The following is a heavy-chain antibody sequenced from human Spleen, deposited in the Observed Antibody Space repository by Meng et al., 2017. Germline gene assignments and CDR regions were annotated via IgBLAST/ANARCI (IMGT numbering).Heavy chain of an antibody. CDR1: GGPISRTGTC. Sequence: QLQLRESGPGLVKPSETLSPTCTVSGGPISRTGTCGGWIRQPPGKCLEWIGSQCHADDTYYNPSLMGRVTISVDTSKNQVSLKLTSVTAADTSIYYCARHTFSGNPGGIDSWGQGILVTVSS. CDR3: ARHTFSGNPGGIDS. J-gene: IGHJ4*02. V-gene: IGHV4-39*01. CDR2: QCHADDT. D-gene: IGHD4-23*01.